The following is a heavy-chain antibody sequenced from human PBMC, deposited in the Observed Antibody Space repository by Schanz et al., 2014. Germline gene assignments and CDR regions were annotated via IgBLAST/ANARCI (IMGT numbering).Heavy chain of an antibody. CDR2: ISPYTGNT. J-gene: IGHJ4*02. CDR3: ARGTDTAMEHRPFDY. D-gene: IGHD5-18*01. V-gene: IGHV1-18*01. Sequence: QVQLVQSGDEVKKPGASVKVSCKTSGYTFSDYGITWVRQAPGQGLEWVGWISPYTGNTHYFDKMEGRVTMTTDTSTSTAYMELRSLRSDDTAVYYCARGTDTAMEHRPFDYCGQGTLVTVSS. CDR1: GYTFSDYG.